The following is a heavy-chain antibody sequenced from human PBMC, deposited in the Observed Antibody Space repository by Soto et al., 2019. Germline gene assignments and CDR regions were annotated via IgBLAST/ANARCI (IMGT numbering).Heavy chain of an antibody. CDR3: ARARDSGAVADIAY. D-gene: IGHD6-19*01. J-gene: IGHJ4*02. CDR2: MNQDGSEK. CDR1: GFTFSNSW. Sequence: GGSLRLSCAASGFTFSNSWMTWVRQAPGKGLEWVANMNQDGSEKYYEDSVKGRFTISRDNAKNSLYLQMNSLRDEDTAVYFCARARDSGAVADIAYWGQGTLVTVSS. V-gene: IGHV3-7*01.